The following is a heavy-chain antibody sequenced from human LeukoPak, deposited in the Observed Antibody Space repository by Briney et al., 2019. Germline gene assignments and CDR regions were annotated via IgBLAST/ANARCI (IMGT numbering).Heavy chain of an antibody. CDR2: IYPGDSDT. J-gene: IGHJ4*01. Sequence: SGEPLQVSCKGSGSSFTCYWIGWVRQMPGKGLEWVGIIYPGDSDTRYSPSFHGQVTISADKSISTAYLQWSSLKASDTAIDYCARLTTVTTCAFVYWGQGTLVTVSS. CDR1: GSSFTCYW. CDR3: ARLTTVTTCAFVY. D-gene: IGHD4-17*01. V-gene: IGHV5-51*01.